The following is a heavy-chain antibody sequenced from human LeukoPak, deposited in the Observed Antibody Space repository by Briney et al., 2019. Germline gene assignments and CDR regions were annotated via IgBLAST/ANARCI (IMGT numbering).Heavy chain of an antibody. CDR2: IYPGDSDT. J-gene: IGHJ4*02. V-gene: IGHV5-51*01. CDR1: GYSFTSYW. Sequence: GESLKISCKGSGYSFTSYWIGWARQMPGKGLEWMGIIYPGDSDTRYSPSFQGQVTISADKSISTAYLQWSSLKASDTAMYYCATSGWLVMRGFDYWGQGTLVTVSS. D-gene: IGHD6-19*01. CDR3: ATSGWLVMRGFDY.